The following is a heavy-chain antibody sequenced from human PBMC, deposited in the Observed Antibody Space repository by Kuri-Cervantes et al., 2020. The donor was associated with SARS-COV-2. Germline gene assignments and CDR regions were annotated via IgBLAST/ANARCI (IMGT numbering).Heavy chain of an antibody. Sequence: GESLKIPCAASGFTFSSYAMHWVRQAPGKGLEWVSYISSSSSTIYYADSVKGRFTISRDNAKNSLYLQMNSLRAEDTAVYYCASGLLYDSSVIGQAGSPRGGGIHYWGQGTLVTVSS. CDR1: GFTFSSYA. D-gene: IGHD3-22*01. CDR3: ASGLLYDSSVIGQAGSPRGGGIHY. V-gene: IGHV3-48*01. J-gene: IGHJ4*02. CDR2: ISSSSSTI.